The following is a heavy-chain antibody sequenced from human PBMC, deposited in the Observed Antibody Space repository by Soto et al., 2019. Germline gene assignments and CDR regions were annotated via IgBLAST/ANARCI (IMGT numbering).Heavy chain of an antibody. J-gene: IGHJ5*02. D-gene: IGHD6-19*01. V-gene: IGHV2-5*02. CDR3: AQQWPQVWFDP. CDR2: IYLDDDK. Sequence: QITLKESGPTLVKPTQTLTLTCTFSGFSLSTSGVGVGWIRQPPGKALEWLALIYLDDDKRYSPSLKSRLTITKDTSKNQVVLTMTNMDPVDTATYYCAQQWPQVWFDPWGQGTLVTVSS. CDR1: GFSLSTSGVG.